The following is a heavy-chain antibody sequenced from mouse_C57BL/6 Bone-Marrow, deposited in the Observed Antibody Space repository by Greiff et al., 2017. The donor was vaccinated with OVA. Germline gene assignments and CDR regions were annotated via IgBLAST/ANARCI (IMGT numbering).Heavy chain of an antibody. Sequence: QVQLQQPGAELVKPGASVKLSCKASGYTFTSYWMQWVNQRPGQGLEWIGEIDPSDSYTNYNQKFKGKATLTVDTSSSTAYMQLSSLTSEDSAVYYGARMNSYGGFGDWGQGTLVTVSA. CDR3: ARMNSYGGFGD. J-gene: IGHJ3*01. V-gene: IGHV1-50*01. CDR2: IDPSDSYT. D-gene: IGHD5-2*01. CDR1: GYTFTSYW.